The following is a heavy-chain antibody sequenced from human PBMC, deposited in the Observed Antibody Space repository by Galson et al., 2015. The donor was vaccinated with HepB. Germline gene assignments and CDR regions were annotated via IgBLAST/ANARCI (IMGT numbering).Heavy chain of an antibody. Sequence: PALVKPTQTLTLTCSFSGFSLNTNGMRVSWVRQPPGKALEWLARVDWDDDKFYNTSLETRLTISKDTSKNRVVLTMTNMDPVDTATYYCALALVGAFDIWGQGTMVTVSS. J-gene: IGHJ3*02. D-gene: IGHD3/OR15-3a*01. CDR1: GFSLNTNGMR. CDR3: ALALVGAFDI. V-gene: IGHV2-70*04. CDR2: VDWDDDK.